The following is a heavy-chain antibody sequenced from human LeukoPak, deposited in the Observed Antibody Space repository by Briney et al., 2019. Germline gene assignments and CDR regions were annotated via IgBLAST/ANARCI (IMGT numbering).Heavy chain of an antibody. J-gene: IGHJ4*02. CDR1: GFTFKNYA. Sequence: GGSLRLSCATSGFTFKNYAMSWVRQAPGKGLEWVSGISADGGTTYNADSVKGRFTISRDNSKNTLYLQMNRLRAEDTAMYYCAKVPYDGTGSYHFDYWGQGILVTVSS. V-gene: IGHV3-23*01. D-gene: IGHD3-22*01. CDR3: AKVPYDGTGSYHFDY. CDR2: ISADGGTT.